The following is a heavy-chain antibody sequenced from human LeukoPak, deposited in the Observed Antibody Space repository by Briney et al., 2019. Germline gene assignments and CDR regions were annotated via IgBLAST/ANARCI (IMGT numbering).Heavy chain of an antibody. J-gene: IGHJ1*01. CDR3: AKVQTDGYNSGGGWFHH. Sequence: GGSLRLSCAASGFTFDDYAMHWVRQAPGKGLEWVSSISWNSGSIGYADSVKGRFTISRDNAKNSLYLQMNSLRAEDTALYYCAKVQTDGYNSGGGWFHHWGQGTLVTVSS. CDR1: GFTFDDYA. V-gene: IGHV3-9*01. D-gene: IGHD5-24*01. CDR2: ISWNSGSI.